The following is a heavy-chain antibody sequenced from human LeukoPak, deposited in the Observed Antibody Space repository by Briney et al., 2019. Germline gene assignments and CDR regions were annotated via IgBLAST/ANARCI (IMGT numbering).Heavy chain of an antibody. CDR2: ISAYNGNT. V-gene: IGHV1-18*01. Sequence: ASVKVSCKASGYTFTSYGISWVRQAPGQGLEWMGWISAYNGNTNYAQKLQGRVTMTTDTSTSTAYMELRSLRSDDTAVYYCARALNIVATNPLGYWGQGTLVTVSS. CDR3: ARALNIVATNPLGY. D-gene: IGHD5-12*01. J-gene: IGHJ4*02. CDR1: GYTFTSYG.